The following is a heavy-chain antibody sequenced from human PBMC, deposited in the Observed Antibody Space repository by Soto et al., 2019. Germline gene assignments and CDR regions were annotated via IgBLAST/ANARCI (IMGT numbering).Heavy chain of an antibody. Sequence: PGGSLRLSCAASGFTFSSYGMHWVRQAPGKGLEWVAVISYDGSNKYYADSVKGRFTISRDNSKNTLYLQMNSRRAEDTAVYYCAKLGYCSGGSCRPGMDVWGQGTTVTVSS. J-gene: IGHJ6*02. D-gene: IGHD2-15*01. CDR1: GFTFSSYG. CDR2: ISYDGSNK. CDR3: AKLGYCSGGSCRPGMDV. V-gene: IGHV3-30*18.